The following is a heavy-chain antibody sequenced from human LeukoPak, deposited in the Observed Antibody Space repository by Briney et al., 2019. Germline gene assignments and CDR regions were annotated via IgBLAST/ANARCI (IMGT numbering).Heavy chain of an antibody. D-gene: IGHD4-23*01. CDR1: GGSISSSSYN. Sequence: SETLSLTCTASGGSISSSSYNWGWIRQTPGKGLEWIGTIYYNGNTYYNASLKSRVSISGDTSNNQFSLRLTSVTATDPAVYYCTRQGDGGRAFDYWGQGILVSVSS. CDR3: TRQGDGGRAFDY. CDR2: IYYNGNT. V-gene: IGHV4-39*01. J-gene: IGHJ4*02.